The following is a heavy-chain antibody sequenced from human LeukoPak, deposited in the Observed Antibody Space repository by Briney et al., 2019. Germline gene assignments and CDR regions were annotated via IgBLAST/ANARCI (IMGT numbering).Heavy chain of an antibody. D-gene: IGHD3-9*01. CDR2: IKQDRSEI. CDR3: VRDFLTGWAFDI. V-gene: IGHV3-7*01. Sequence: GGSLRLSCAASGFTFSSYWMSWVRQAPGKGLEWVANIKQDRSEIYYVDSVKGRFTISRDNAKNSLSLQMNSLRAEDTAVYYCVRDFLTGWAFDIWGQGTMVTVSS. CDR1: GFTFSSYW. J-gene: IGHJ3*02.